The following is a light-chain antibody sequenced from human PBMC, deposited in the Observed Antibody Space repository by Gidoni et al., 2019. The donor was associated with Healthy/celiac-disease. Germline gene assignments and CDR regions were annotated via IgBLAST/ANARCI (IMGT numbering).Light chain of an antibody. CDR2: EGS. Sequence: QSPLTQPASVSGSPGQSITISCTGTSSDVGSYNLVSWYQQHPGKAPKLMIYEGSKRPSGVSNRFSGSKSGNTASLTISGLQAEDEADYYCCSYAGVVFGGGTKLTVL. CDR3: CSYAGVV. V-gene: IGLV2-23*01. CDR1: SSDVGSYNL. J-gene: IGLJ2*01.